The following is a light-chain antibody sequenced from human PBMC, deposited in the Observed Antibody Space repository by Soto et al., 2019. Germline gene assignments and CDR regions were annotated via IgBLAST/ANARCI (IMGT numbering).Light chain of an antibody. V-gene: IGLV1-40*01. Sequence: QSVLTQPPSVSGAPGQRVTISCTGSSSNIGAGYDVHWYQQLPGTAPKLLIYVDSNRPSGVPDRFSGSKSGTSASLAITGLQAEDEADYYCTSYSSSSTLYVFGTGTKLTVL. CDR1: SSNIGAGYD. CDR2: VDS. J-gene: IGLJ1*01. CDR3: TSYSSSSTLYV.